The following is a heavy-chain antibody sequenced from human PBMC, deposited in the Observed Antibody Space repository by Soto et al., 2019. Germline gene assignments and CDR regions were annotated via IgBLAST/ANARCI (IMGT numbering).Heavy chain of an antibody. D-gene: IGHD3-10*01. CDR2: IFSNDEK. CDR1: GFSLSNARMG. V-gene: IGHV2-26*01. CDR3: ARIIVNFGSGDYFDY. J-gene: IGHJ4*02. Sequence: QVTLKESGPVLVKPTETLTLTCTVSGFSLSNARMGVSWIRQPPGKALEWLAHIFSNDEKSYSTSLKSRLTIPKDTSKSQVVLTMTNMDPVDTATYYCARIIVNFGSGDYFDYWGQGTLVTVSS.